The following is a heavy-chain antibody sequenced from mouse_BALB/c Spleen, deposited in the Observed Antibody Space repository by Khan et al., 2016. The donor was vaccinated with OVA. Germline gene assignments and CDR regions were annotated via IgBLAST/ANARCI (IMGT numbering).Heavy chain of an antibody. CDR1: GYIFTSYW. CDR3: TRWGYWFAY. Sequence: VQLQQSGTVLARPGASVEMSCKASGYIFTSYWIHWVKQRPGQGLEWLGSIYPGNRDTNYNQRFKGKAKLTAVTSTSTAYMELSSLTNEDSAVYYCTRWGYWFAYWGQGTLVTVSA. J-gene: IGHJ3*01. D-gene: IGHD3-1*01. CDR2: IYPGNRDT. V-gene: IGHV1-5*01.